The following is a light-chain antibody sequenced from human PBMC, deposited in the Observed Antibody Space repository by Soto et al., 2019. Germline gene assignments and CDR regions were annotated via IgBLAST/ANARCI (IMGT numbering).Light chain of an antibody. J-gene: IGKJ1*01. V-gene: IGKV1-5*01. Sequence: DIQMTQSPSTLSASVGDRVTISCRASQPINNGLAWYQQKPGEAPRLLIYDAYNLESGVPSRFSGRGSETEFTLTINGLRPDDFATYYCQQYDSLWTFGQGTTVAVK. CDR1: QPINNG. CDR2: DAY. CDR3: QQYDSLWT.